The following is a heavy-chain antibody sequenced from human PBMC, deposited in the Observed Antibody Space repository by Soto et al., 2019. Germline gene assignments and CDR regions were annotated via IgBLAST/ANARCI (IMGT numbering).Heavy chain of an antibody. CDR1: GGSISSNY. Sequence: WETLSLTCTVSGGSISSNYWTWIRQPPGKGLEWIGYVYNSGSTNYNPSLKSRVTISEDTSKSQFSLKVNSMTAADTAVYYCARYRREAVAGYTLDNWGQGILVTVSS. CDR2: VYNSGST. V-gene: IGHV4-59*01. CDR3: ARYRREAVAGYTLDN. D-gene: IGHD6-13*01. J-gene: IGHJ4*02.